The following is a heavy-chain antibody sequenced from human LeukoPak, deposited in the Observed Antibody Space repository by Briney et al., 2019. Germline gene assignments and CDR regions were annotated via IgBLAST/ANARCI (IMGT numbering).Heavy chain of an antibody. Sequence: GGSLRLSCAAFSGFAMSWVRQAPGKGLERVSAISGPGDDTYYPDSVKGRVTISRDNSKNTLFLQINNLRIEDTAVYYCTRGHRASSSFFDHWAQGILVTVSS. CDR3: TRGHRASSSFFDH. J-gene: IGHJ4*02. CDR1: SGFA. V-gene: IGHV3-23*01. CDR2: ISGPGDDT.